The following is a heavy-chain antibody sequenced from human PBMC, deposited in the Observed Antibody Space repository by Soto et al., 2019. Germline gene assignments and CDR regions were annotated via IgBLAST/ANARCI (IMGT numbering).Heavy chain of an antibody. Sequence: GASVQVSCKASGYTFTSYGISWVRQAPGQGLEWMGWISAYNGNTNYAQKLQGRVTMTTDTSTSTAYMELRSLRSDDTAVYYCARVGGRDSGSLTAIDIWGQGTMVTVAS. J-gene: IGHJ3*02. V-gene: IGHV1-18*01. CDR1: GYTFTSYG. CDR2: ISAYNGNT. CDR3: ARVGGRDSGSLTAIDI. D-gene: IGHD1-26*01.